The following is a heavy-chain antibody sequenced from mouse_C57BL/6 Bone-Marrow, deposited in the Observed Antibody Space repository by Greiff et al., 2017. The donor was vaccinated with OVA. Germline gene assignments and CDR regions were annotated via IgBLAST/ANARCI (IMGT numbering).Heavy chain of an antibody. V-gene: IGHV5-4*01. D-gene: IGHD4-1*01. CDR2: ISDGGSYT. J-gene: IGHJ2*01. CDR1: GFTFSSYA. Sequence: EVQRVESGGGLVKPGGSLKLSCAASGFTFSSYAMSWVRQTPEKRLEWVATISDGGSYTYYPDNVKGRFTISRDNAKNNLYLQMSHLKSEDTAMYYCARDRYWGFDYWGQGTTLTVSS. CDR3: ARDRYWGFDY.